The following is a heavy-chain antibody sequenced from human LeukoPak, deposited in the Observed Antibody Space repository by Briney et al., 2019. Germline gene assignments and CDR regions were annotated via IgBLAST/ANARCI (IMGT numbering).Heavy chain of an antibody. V-gene: IGHV3-30*03. J-gene: IGHJ6*03. CDR3: STARYYYYYMDV. CDR2: ISYDGSNK. CDR1: GFTFSSYG. Sequence: GGSLRLSCAASGFTFSSYGMHWVRQAPGKGLEWVAVISYDGSNKYYADSVKGRFTISRDNSKNTLYLQMNSLRAEDTAVYYCSTARYYYYYMDVWGKGTTVTVSS.